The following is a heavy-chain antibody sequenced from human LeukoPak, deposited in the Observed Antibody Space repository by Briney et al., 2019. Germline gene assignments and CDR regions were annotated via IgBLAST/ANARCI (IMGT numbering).Heavy chain of an antibody. CDR2: ISYGGDDGSNI. D-gene: IGHD3-3*01. CDR1: GFTFSSHA. V-gene: IGHV3-30-3*01. Sequence: GGSLRLSCEASGFTFSSHAMHWVRQDPGTGLEWVAVISYGGDDGSNIYYADSVKGRFTISRDNSKSALYLQMNSLRPDDTAVYYCVRDGVDSPDETLDVWGQGTMVIVSS. J-gene: IGHJ3*01. CDR3: VRDGVDSPDETLDV.